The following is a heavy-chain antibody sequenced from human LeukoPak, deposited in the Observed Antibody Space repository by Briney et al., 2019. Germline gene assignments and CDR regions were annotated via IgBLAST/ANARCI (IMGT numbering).Heavy chain of an antibody. V-gene: IGHV4-4*07. CDR2: IYAIGST. CDR1: GGSISNYY. CDR3: ARTSARGAQFDY. Sequence: SESLSLTCTVSGGSISNYYWSWIRQPAGMGLDCIGRIYAIGSTNYNPSLKSRVTMSVDTSNNRFSLNLSSVTAADTAVYYCARTSARGAQFDYWGKGTLVTVSS. J-gene: IGHJ4*02. D-gene: IGHD3-10*01.